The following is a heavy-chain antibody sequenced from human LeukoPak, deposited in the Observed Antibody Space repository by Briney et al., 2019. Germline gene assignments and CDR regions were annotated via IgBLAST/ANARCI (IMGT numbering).Heavy chain of an antibody. CDR3: ARGMRIAAAGTFYFDY. CDR1: GDSVSSNSAA. D-gene: IGHD6-25*01. V-gene: IGHV6-1*01. J-gene: IGHJ4*02. Sequence: SQTLSLTCAISGDSVSSNSAAWNWIRQSPSRGLEWVGRTYYRSKWYNDYAVSVKSRITINPDTSKNQFSLQLNSVTPEGTAVYYCARGMRIAAAGTFYFDYWGQGTLVTVSS. CDR2: TYYRSKWYN.